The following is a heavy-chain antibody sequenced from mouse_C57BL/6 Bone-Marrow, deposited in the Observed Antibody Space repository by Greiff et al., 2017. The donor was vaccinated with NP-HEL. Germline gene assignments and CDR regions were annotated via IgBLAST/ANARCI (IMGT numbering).Heavy chain of an antibody. CDR3: GGIYYDYDV. CDR1: GFNIKDYY. V-gene: IGHV14-2*01. J-gene: IGHJ1*03. D-gene: IGHD2-4*01. CDR2: IDPEDGKT. Sequence: VQLQQSGAELVKPGASVKLSCTASGFNIKDYYMHWVKQRTEQGLEWIGRIDPEDGKTKYAPKIQGKATITADTSSNTAYLQLCSLTSEDAAVYYCGGIYYDYDVWGTGTTVTVSS.